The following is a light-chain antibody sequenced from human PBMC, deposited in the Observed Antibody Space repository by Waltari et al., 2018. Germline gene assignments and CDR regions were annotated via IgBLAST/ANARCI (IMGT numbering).Light chain of an antibody. CDR1: QSISNW. Sequence: DIQMTQSPSTLSAYVGDRVTITCRATQSISNWLAWYQQKPGKAPKLLIYKASILESGVPSRFSGSGSGTQFTLTINSLQPDDFASYYCQQYNSYWTFGQGTKVEIK. J-gene: IGKJ1*01. V-gene: IGKV1-5*03. CDR2: KAS. CDR3: QQYNSYWT.